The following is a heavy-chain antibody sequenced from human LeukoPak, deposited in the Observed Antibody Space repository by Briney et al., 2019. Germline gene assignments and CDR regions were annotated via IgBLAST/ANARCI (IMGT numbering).Heavy chain of an antibody. CDR3: ARSRGSSWRHYYYYMDV. CDR1: GGSISSYY. J-gene: IGHJ6*03. V-gene: IGHV4-59*12. Sequence: PSETLSLTCTVSGGSISSYYWSWIRQPPGKGLEWIGYIYYSGSTNYNPSLKSRVTISVDTSKNQFSLKLSSVTAADTAVYYCARSRGSSWRHYYYYMDVWGKGTTVTVSS. CDR2: IYYSGST. D-gene: IGHD6-13*01.